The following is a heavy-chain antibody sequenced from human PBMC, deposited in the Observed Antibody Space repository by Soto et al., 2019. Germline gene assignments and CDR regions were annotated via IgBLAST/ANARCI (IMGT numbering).Heavy chain of an antibody. CDR1: GYTLTELS. CDR2: FDPEDGET. J-gene: IGHJ5*02. CDR3: ATVRDFWSGYYFVGWFDP. D-gene: IGHD3-3*01. V-gene: IGHV1-24*01. Sequence: GASVKVSCKVSGYTLTELSMHWVRQAPGKGFEWMGGFDPEDGETIYAQKFQGRVTMTEDTSTDTAYMELSSLRSEDTAVYYCATVRDFWSGYYFVGWFDPWGQGTLVTVSS.